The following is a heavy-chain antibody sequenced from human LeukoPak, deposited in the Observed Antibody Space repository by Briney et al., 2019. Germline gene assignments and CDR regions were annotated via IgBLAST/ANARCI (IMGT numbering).Heavy chain of an antibody. J-gene: IGHJ6*04. CDR3: ARDGSSWYGMDV. CDR1: GFSFSSYW. D-gene: IGHD6-13*01. Sequence: PGGSLRLSCAASGFSFSSYWMSWVRQAPGKGLEWVSYISSSGSTIYYADSVKGRFTISRDNAKNSLYLQMNSLRAEDTAVYYCARDGSSWYGMDVWGKGTTVTVSS. V-gene: IGHV3-48*04. CDR2: ISSSGSTI.